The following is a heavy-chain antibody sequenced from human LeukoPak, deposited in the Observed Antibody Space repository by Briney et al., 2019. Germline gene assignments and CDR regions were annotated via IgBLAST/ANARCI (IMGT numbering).Heavy chain of an antibody. V-gene: IGHV3-7*04. J-gene: IGHJ4*02. CDR1: GFTFSSYW. D-gene: IGHD6-19*01. Sequence: QSGGSLRLPCAASGFTFSSYWMSWVRQAPGKGLEWVANIKQDGSEKYYVDSVKGRFTISRDNAKNSLYLQMNSLRAEDTAVYYCARGVMIAVAGNIDYWGRGTLVTVSS. CDR3: ARGVMIAVAGNIDY. CDR2: IKQDGSEK.